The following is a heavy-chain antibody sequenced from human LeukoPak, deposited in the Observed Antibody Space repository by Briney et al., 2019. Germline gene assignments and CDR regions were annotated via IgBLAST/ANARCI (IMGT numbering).Heavy chain of an antibody. Sequence: ASVKVSCKASGYTFTGYYMHWVRQAPGQGLEWMGRINPNSGGTNYAQKFQGRVTMTRDTSISTAYMELSRLRSDDTAVYYCAIAVNQKDAFDIWGQGTMVTVSS. CDR2: INPNSGGT. D-gene: IGHD3-22*01. J-gene: IGHJ3*02. CDR3: AIAVNQKDAFDI. CDR1: GYTFTGYY. V-gene: IGHV1-2*06.